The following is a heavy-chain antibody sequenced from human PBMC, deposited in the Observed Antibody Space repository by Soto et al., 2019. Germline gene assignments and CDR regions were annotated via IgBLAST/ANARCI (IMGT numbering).Heavy chain of an antibody. J-gene: IGHJ4*02. CDR2: ISAYNGNT. CDR3: ARDSPPVDY. CDR1: GYTFSNYG. Sequence: QVQLVQSGAEVKKPGASVKVSCKASGYTFSNYGISWVRQAPGQGLEWMGWISAYNGNTKYAQKLQGRVTMTTDTSTSTDYMELRSLRSDDAAVYYCARDSPPVDYWGQGTLVTVSS. V-gene: IGHV1-18*01.